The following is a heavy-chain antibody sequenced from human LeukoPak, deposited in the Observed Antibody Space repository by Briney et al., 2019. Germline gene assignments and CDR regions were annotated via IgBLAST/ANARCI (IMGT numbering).Heavy chain of an antibody. V-gene: IGHV4-34*01. D-gene: IGHD5-18*01. J-gene: IGHJ3*02. CDR2: INHSGST. CDR1: GGSFSGYY. CDR3: ARSGYSYGYYGAFDI. Sequence: PSETLSLTCAVYGGSFSGYYWSWIRQPPGKGLEWIGEINHSGSTNYNPSLKSRVTISVDTSKNQFSLKLSSVTAADTAVYYCARSGYSYGYYGAFDIWGQGTMVTVSS.